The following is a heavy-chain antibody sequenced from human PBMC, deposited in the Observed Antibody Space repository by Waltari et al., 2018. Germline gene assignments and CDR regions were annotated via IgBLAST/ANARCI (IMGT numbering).Heavy chain of an antibody. V-gene: IGHV4-34*01. CDR2: INHSGNT. Sequence: QVQFQQWGATLLKPSETLSLTCTVSGASFNDYFWVWIRQAPGKGLEWIGEINHSGNTNYKSSLKSRATISVDTSKSQFSLSLRSVTAADTAVYYCARAPAMVRRAFDSWGQGALVTVSS. J-gene: IGHJ4*02. CDR3: ARAPAMVRRAFDS. CDR1: GASFNDYF. D-gene: IGHD3-10*01.